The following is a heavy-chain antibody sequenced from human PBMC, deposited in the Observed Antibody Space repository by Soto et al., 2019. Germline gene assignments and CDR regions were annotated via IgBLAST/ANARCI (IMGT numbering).Heavy chain of an antibody. V-gene: IGHV4-34*01. CDR1: GGSFSGYY. J-gene: IGHJ6*03. CDR2: INHSGST. Sequence: SETLSLTCAVYGGSFSGYYWSWIRQPPGKGLEWIGEINHSGSTNYNPSLKSRVTISVDTSKNQFSLKLSSVTAADTAVYYCARSRMTTVTNALGYYYYMDVWGKGTTVTVSS. D-gene: IGHD4-17*01. CDR3: ARSRMTTVTNALGYYYYMDV.